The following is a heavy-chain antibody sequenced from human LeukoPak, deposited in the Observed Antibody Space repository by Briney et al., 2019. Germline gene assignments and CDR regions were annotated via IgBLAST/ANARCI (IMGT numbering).Heavy chain of an antibody. CDR2: ISGSGNT. CDR3: AKAGCSGGSCYFDP. CDR1: GFTFSSHA. Sequence: GGSLRLSCAASGFTFSSHAMNWVRQPPGKGLVWVSSISGSGNTYYADSVRGRLTISRDNSKNTLYLQMNSLRVDDTAIYYCAKAGCSGGSCYFDPWGQGTLVTVSS. V-gene: IGHV3-23*01. D-gene: IGHD2-15*01. J-gene: IGHJ5*02.